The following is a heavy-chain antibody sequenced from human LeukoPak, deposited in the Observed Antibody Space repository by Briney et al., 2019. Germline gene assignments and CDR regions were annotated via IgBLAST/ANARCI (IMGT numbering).Heavy chain of an antibody. CDR3: ARVQGYCSGGSCYGNDY. V-gene: IGHV4-34*01. CDR2: INHSGST. J-gene: IGHJ4*02. Sequence: PSETLSLTCAVYGLSFSFYYWSWIRQPPGKGLEWIVEINHSGSTNYNPSLKRRVTISVDTSKNQFSLKLSSVTAADTAVYYCARVQGYCSGGSCYGNDYWGQGTLVTVSS. CDR1: GLSFSFYY. D-gene: IGHD2-15*01.